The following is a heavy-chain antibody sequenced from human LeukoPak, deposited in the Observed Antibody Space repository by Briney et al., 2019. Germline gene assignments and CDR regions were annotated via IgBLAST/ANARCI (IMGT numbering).Heavy chain of an antibody. CDR1: GGSISSGGYY. CDR2: IYYSGST. CDR3: ARHFYGSGSYYIDY. V-gene: IGHV4-31*03. Sequence: SSQTLSLTCTVSGGSISSGGYYWSWIRQHPGKGLEWIGYIYYSGSTYYNPSLKSRVTISVDTSKNQFSLKLSSVTAADTAVYYCARHFYGSGSYYIDYWGQGTLVTVSS. J-gene: IGHJ4*02. D-gene: IGHD3-10*01.